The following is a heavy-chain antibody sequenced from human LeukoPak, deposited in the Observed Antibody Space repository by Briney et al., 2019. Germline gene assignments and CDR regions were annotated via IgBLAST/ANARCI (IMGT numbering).Heavy chain of an antibody. CDR2: IYSGGST. V-gene: IGHV3-66*02. J-gene: IGHJ6*03. CDR3: AREYSGYDPGYYYIDV. D-gene: IGHD5-12*01. Sequence: GGSLRLSCADSGFTISSNYMSWVRQAPGKGLEWVSVIYSGGSTYYADSVKGRFTISRDNSKNTLYLQMNSLSVEDTAVYYCAREYSGYDPGYYYIDVWGKGTTVTVSS. CDR1: GFTISSNY.